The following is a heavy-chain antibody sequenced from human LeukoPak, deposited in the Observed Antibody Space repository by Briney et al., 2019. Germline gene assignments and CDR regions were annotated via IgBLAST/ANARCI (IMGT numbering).Heavy chain of an antibody. D-gene: IGHD6-19*01. Sequence: PSETLSLTRTVSGGSISSYYWSWIRQPPGKGLEWIGYIYYSGSTNYNPSLKSRVTISVDTSKNQFSLKLSSVTAADTAVYYCARHVEQRLTPFDYWGQGILVTVSS. V-gene: IGHV4-59*08. CDR3: ARHVEQRLTPFDY. CDR1: GGSISSYY. J-gene: IGHJ4*02. CDR2: IYYSGST.